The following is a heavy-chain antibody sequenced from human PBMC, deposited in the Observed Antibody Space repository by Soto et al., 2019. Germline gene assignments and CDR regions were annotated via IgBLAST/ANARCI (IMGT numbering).Heavy chain of an antibody. Sequence: GGSLRLSCAASGFTFSSYSMNWVRQVPGKGLEWVSYISSSSSTIYYADSVKGRFTISRDNAKNSLYLQMNSLRAEDTAVYYCARANYYGSPGDFDYWGQGTLVTVSS. CDR3: ARANYYGSPGDFDY. J-gene: IGHJ4*02. CDR2: ISSSSSTI. CDR1: GFTFSSYS. D-gene: IGHD3-10*01. V-gene: IGHV3-48*01.